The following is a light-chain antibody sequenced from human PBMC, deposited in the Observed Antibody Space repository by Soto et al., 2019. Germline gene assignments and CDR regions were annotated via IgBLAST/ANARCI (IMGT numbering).Light chain of an antibody. CDR2: TAS. J-gene: IGKJ3*01. V-gene: IGKV1-8*01. Sequence: AMRMTQSPSSFSASAGDRVTITCRASQSISSWLAWYQQKPGKAPKLLIYTASTLQSGVPSRFSGSGSGTDFTLTISCLQSEDFATYYCQQYYSYPSTFGPGTKVDIK. CDR3: QQYYSYPST. CDR1: QSISSW.